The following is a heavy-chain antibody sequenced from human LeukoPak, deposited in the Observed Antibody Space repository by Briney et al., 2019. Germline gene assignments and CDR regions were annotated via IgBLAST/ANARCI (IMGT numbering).Heavy chain of an antibody. V-gene: IGHV3-53*01. CDR3: ARRWLQSYAFDI. J-gene: IGHJ3*02. CDR1: GFTFGDYA. CDR2: IYSDGST. D-gene: IGHD5-24*01. Sequence: GGSLRLSCTASGFTFGDYAMSWVRQAPGKGLEWVSEIYSDGSTYYAASVKGRFSISRDNSKNTVFLQLNSLGAEDTAVYYCARRWLQSYAFDIWGQGTMVTVSS.